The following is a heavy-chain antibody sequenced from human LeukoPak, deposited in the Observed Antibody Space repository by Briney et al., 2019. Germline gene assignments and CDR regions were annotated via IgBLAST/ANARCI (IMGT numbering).Heavy chain of an antibody. V-gene: IGHV3-23*01. Sequence: GGSLRLSCAASGFTFSSYAMSWVRQAPGKGLEWVSAISGSGGSTYYADSVKDRFTISRDNSKNTLYLQMNSLRAEDTAVYYCARDPGIAAAGTFDYWGQGTLVTVSS. D-gene: IGHD6-13*01. CDR1: GFTFSSYA. CDR2: ISGSGGST. J-gene: IGHJ4*02. CDR3: ARDPGIAAAGTFDY.